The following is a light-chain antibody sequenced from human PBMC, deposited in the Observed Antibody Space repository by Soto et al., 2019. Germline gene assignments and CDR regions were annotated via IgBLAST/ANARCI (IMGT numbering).Light chain of an antibody. CDR3: QQYYSYPIT. CDR1: QGISSY. V-gene: IGKV1-8*01. J-gene: IGKJ5*01. Sequence: AIRMTQSPSSFSASXXDRVXITCPASQGISSYLAWYQQKPGKAPKXXIYAASTLQSGVPSRFSGSGSGTDFTLTISCLQSEDFATYYCQQYYSYPITFGQGTRLEIK. CDR2: AAS.